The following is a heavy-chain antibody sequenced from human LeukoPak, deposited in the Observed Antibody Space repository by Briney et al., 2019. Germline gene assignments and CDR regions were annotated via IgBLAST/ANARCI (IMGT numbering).Heavy chain of an antibody. D-gene: IGHD3-10*01. CDR2: ISAYNGNT. CDR1: GYTFTSYG. CDR3: ARDVLLWFGELSFGDYYYYMDV. Sequence: ASVKVSCKASGYTFTSYGISWVRQAPGQGLEWMGWISAYNGNTNYAQKLQGRVTMTTDTSTSTAYMELRSLRSDDTAVYYCARDVLLWFGELSFGDYYYYMDVWGKGTTVTVSS. V-gene: IGHV1-18*01. J-gene: IGHJ6*03.